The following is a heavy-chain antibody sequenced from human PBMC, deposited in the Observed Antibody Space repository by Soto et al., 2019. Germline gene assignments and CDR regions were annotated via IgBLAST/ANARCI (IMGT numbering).Heavy chain of an antibody. J-gene: IGHJ4*02. CDR3: AHRRAVSY. CDR1: GFSLTTNGVG. CDR2: IYWDDDK. V-gene: IGHV2-5*02. D-gene: IGHD2-8*01. Sequence: QITLKEAGPTLVKPTQTLTLTCTFSGFSLTTNGVGVAWIRQPPGKALEWLALIYWDDDKRYSPGLKNRLTITKDTTKSQVMLTITNMDPVDTATYYCAHRRAVSYWGQGILVTVSS.